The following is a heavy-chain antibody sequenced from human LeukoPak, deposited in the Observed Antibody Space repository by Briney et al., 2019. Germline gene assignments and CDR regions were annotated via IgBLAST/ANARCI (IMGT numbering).Heavy chain of an antibody. D-gene: IGHD3-10*01. J-gene: IGHJ3*02. CDR2: IFYSGST. CDR1: GGSISTSNYY. Sequence: PSETLSFTCTVSGGSISTSNYYWGWIRQPPGKGLEWIGNIFYSGSTYYSPSLRSRVTISLDTSRNQFSLKLNSVTAADTAVYYCAKSNGYGLVDIGGQGTMVTVSS. CDR3: AKSNGYGLVDI. V-gene: IGHV4-39*07.